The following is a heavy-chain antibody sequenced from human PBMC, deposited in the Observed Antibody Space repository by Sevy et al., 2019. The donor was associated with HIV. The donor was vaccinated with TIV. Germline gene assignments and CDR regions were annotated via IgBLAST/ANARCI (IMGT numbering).Heavy chain of an antibody. D-gene: IGHD2-21*01. J-gene: IGHJ6*02. Sequence: GGSLRLSCAASGFTFSSYAMSWVRQAPGKGLEWVSAISGSGGSTYYADSVKGRFTISRDNSKNTLYLQMNSLRAEDTAVYYCAKDQRWVFRPYGMDVWGQGTTVTVSS. CDR2: ISGSGGST. V-gene: IGHV3-23*01. CDR1: GFTFSSYA. CDR3: AKDQRWVFRPYGMDV.